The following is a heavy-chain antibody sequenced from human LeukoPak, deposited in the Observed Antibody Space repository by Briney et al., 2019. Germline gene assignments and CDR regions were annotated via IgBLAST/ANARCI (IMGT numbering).Heavy chain of an antibody. D-gene: IGHD6-6*01. CDR2: ISGYNGNT. J-gene: IGHJ5*02. V-gene: IGHV1-18*01. CDR3: ARLSEHSSSFWFDP. CDR1: GYTFTSYG. Sequence: ASVKVSCKASGYTFTSYGINWVRQAPGQGLEWMGWISGYNGNTHYAQKFQGRVTMTRDMSTSTVYMELSSLRSEDTAVYYCARLSEHSSSFWFDPWGQGTLVTVSS.